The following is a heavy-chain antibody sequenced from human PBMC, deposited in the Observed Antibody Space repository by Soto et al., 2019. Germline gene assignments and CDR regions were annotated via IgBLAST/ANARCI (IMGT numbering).Heavy chain of an antibody. D-gene: IGHD3-10*01. Sequence: GGSLRLSCAASGFTFSSYWMHWVRQAPGKGLVWVSRINSDGSSTSYADSVKGRFTISRDNAKNTLYLQMNSLRAEDTAVYYCAKEGPIYASGSQTSFDYWGQGTLVTVSS. CDR3: AKEGPIYASGSQTSFDY. V-gene: IGHV3-74*01. CDR1: GFTFSSYW. J-gene: IGHJ4*02. CDR2: INSDGSST.